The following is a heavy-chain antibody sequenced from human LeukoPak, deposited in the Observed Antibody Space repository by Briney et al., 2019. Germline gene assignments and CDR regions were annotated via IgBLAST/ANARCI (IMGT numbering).Heavy chain of an antibody. CDR1: GFTFSSNA. V-gene: IGHV3-23*01. CDR3: AKDLGFYDSSDFIPGRFDP. J-gene: IGHJ5*02. D-gene: IGHD3-22*01. CDR2: ISGSGTRT. Sequence: PGGSLRLSCAASGFTFSSNAMSWVRQAPGKGLEWVSVISGSGTRTYYADSVKGRFTISRDNSRNTLFLQLNSLRAEDTAVYYCAKDLGFYDSSDFIPGRFDPWGQGTLVTVSS.